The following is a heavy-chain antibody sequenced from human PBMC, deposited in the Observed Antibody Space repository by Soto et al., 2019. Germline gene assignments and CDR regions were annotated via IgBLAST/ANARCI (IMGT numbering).Heavy chain of an antibody. CDR1: GGTFSSYA. D-gene: IGHD5-12*01. CDR3: ARDQVGPHGYNDAFDI. J-gene: IGHJ3*02. CDR2: IIPIFGTA. V-gene: IGHV1-69*01. Sequence: QVQLVQSGAGVKKPGSSVKVSCKASGGTFSSYAISWVRQAPGQGLEWMGGIIPIFGTANYAQKFQGRVTITADESTSTAYMELSSLRSEDTAVYYCARDQVGPHGYNDAFDIWGQGTMVTVSS.